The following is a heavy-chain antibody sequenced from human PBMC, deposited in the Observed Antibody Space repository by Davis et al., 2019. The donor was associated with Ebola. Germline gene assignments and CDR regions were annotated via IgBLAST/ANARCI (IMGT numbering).Heavy chain of an antibody. CDR3: ARDAFSLSRYDTEDH. CDR1: GFTFSHFG. CDR2: IWYDGTQE. J-gene: IGHJ4*02. V-gene: IGHV3-33*01. Sequence: GGSLRLSCTTSGFTFSHFGMHWVRQAPGKGLEWVAVIWYDGTQEYYGDSVKGRFTISRDNARDSLYLQMDSLRVEDTAIYYCARDAFSLSRYDTEDHWGQGTLVTVSS. D-gene: IGHD3-9*01.